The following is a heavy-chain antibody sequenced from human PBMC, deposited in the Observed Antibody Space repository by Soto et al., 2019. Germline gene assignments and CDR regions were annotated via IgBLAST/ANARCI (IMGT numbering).Heavy chain of an antibody. J-gene: IGHJ5*02. D-gene: IGHD3-3*01. CDR3: AREPYDFWSGYYNNWFDP. V-gene: IGHV1-69*13. Sequence: SVKVSCKASGGTFSSYAISWVRQAPGQGLEWMGGIIPIFGTANYAQKFQGRVTITADESTSTAYMELSSLRSEDTAVYYCAREPYDFWSGYYNNWFDPWGQGTLVTVSS. CDR2: IIPIFGTA. CDR1: GGTFSSYA.